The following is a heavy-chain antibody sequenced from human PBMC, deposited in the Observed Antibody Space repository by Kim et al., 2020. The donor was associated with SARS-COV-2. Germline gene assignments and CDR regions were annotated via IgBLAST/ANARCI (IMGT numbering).Heavy chain of an antibody. D-gene: IGHD3-9*01. CDR1: GFTFSSYS. CDR2: ISSSSSTI. CDR3: AKITYYDILTGPPPGVYYYGMDV. J-gene: IGHJ6*02. V-gene: IGHV3-48*04. Sequence: GSLRLSCAASGFTFSSYSMNWVRQAPGKGLEWVSYISSSSSTIYYADSVKGRFTISRDNAKNSLYLQMNSLRAEDTAVYYCAKITYYDILTGPPPGVYYYGMDVWGQGTTVTVSS.